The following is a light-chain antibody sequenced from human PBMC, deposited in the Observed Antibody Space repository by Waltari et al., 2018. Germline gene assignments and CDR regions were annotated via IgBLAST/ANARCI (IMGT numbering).Light chain of an antibody. Sequence: QSALTQPPSASGSPGQSVTISCTGSSTDAGAYNLVSWYQHRPGRAPKLMIYEVAKRPSGVPDRFSGSKSGNTASLTVSGLQAEDEGDYYCCSFAGSLYVFGTATKVTVL. CDR1: STDAGAYNL. V-gene: IGLV2-8*01. CDR3: CSFAGSLYV. J-gene: IGLJ1*01. CDR2: EVA.